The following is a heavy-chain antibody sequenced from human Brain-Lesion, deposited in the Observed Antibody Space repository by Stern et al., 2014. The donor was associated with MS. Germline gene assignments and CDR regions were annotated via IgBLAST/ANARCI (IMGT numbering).Heavy chain of an antibody. CDR1: GDSISSYTHY. D-gene: IGHD2-8*02. CDR2: VYYSGAT. CDR3: AKHACTGAACPFDL. V-gene: IGHV4-39*01. J-gene: IGHJ4*02. Sequence: QVQLVQSGPGLVKPSETLSLTCAVSGDSISSYTHYWAWIRQPPGKGLEWIGSVYYSGATYPNPALKSPVTISVDTSKNHFPLGLNSVTAADTAVYYCAKHACTGAACPFDLWGQGTLVTVSS.